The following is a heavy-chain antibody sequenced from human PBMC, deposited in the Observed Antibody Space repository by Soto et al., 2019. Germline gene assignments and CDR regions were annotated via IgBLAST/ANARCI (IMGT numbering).Heavy chain of an antibody. CDR2: SRDKAQGYST. V-gene: IGHV3-72*01. CDR3: TTNPRVEQQRKSRFYFYGMDV. J-gene: IGHJ6*02. CDR1: GFTLSDHY. Sequence: PGRSLRLSCAGSGFTLSDHYIDWVRQAPGKGLEWVGRSRDKAQGYSTAYAASVKGRFTISRDDSKNTLFLQMKSLKTEDTAVYYCTTNPRVEQQRKSRFYFYGMDVWGQGTTVTVSS. D-gene: IGHD6-13*01.